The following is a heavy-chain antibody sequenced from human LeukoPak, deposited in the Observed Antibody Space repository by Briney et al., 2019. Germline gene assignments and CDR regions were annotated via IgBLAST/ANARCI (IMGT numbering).Heavy chain of an antibody. Sequence: PSETLSLTCTVSGGSISSSSYYWCWIRQPPGKGLEWIGSIYYSGSTYYNPSLKSRVTISVDTSKNQFSLKLSSVTAADTAVYYCARVVLMVYAEFDPWGQGTLVTVSS. CDR3: ARVVLMVYAEFDP. CDR1: GGSISSSSYY. D-gene: IGHD2-8*01. J-gene: IGHJ5*02. CDR2: IYYSGST. V-gene: IGHV4-39*07.